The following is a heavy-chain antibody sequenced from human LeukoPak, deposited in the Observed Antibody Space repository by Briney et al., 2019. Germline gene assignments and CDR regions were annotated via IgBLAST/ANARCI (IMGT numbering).Heavy chain of an antibody. Sequence: SETLSLTCTVSGGSVSSGTYYWSWIRQPPGKGLEWIGYTYYSGSTNYNPSLMSRVTISVDTSKNQFSLKLSSVTAADTAVYYCAREYGYSYGYSYWYFDLWGRGTLVTVSS. D-gene: IGHD5-18*01. CDR2: TYYSGST. CDR1: GGSVSSGTYY. V-gene: IGHV4-61*01. J-gene: IGHJ2*01. CDR3: AREYGYSYGYSYWYFDL.